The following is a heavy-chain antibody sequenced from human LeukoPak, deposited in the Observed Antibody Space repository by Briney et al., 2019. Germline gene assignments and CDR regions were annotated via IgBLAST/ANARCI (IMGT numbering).Heavy chain of an antibody. D-gene: IGHD6-13*01. CDR3: ARASSSSWYGRYHFDY. Sequence: ASVKVSCKASGYTFTSYYMHWVRQAPGQGLEWMGIINPSGGSTSYAQKFQGRATMTRDMSTSTVYMELSSLRSEDTAVYYCARASSSSWYGRYHFDYWGQGTLVTVSS. J-gene: IGHJ4*02. V-gene: IGHV1-46*01. CDR2: INPSGGST. CDR1: GYTFTSYY.